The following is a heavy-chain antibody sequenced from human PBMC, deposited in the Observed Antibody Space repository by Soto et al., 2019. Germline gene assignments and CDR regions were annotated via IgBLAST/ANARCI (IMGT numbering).Heavy chain of an antibody. D-gene: IGHD6-19*01. CDR1: GYTFTGYY. CDR2: INPNSGGT. Sequence: ASVKVSCKASGYTFTGYYMHWVRQAPGQGLEWMGWINPNSGGTNYAQKFQGRVTMTRDTSISTAYMELSRLRSDDTAVYYCARDMVRAVAAIIHYYYDGMAVWGQGTTVTVSS. V-gene: IGHV1-2*02. J-gene: IGHJ6*02. CDR3: ARDMVRAVAAIIHYYYDGMAV.